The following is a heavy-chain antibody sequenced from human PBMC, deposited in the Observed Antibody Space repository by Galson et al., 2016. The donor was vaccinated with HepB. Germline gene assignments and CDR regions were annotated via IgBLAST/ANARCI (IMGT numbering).Heavy chain of an antibody. CDR1: GFTFSSHW. J-gene: IGHJ6*02. CDR2: INQDGSEK. Sequence: SLRLSCAASGFTFSSHWMTWVRQAPGKGLEWVANINQDGSEKYYVDSVKGRFTISRDNAKNSLYLQMNSLRAEDTAVHYCARVLRAPGIAAPGTPMDVWGQGTTVTVSS. CDR3: ARVLRAPGIAAPGTPMDV. D-gene: IGHD6-13*01. V-gene: IGHV3-7*01.